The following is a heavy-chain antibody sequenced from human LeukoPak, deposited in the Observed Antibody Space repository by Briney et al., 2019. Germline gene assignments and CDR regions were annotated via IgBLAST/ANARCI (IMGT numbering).Heavy chain of an antibody. CDR2: INQDGSEK. CDR3: ARAITMVRGLIYYGMDV. J-gene: IGHJ6*02. D-gene: IGHD3-10*01. V-gene: IGHV3-7*01. Sequence: GGSLRLSCAASGFTFTSYWMSWVRQAQGKGLEWVAIINQDGSEKYYVDSVKGRFTISRDNTKNSLYLQMNSLRAEDTAVYYCARAITMVRGLIYYGMDVWGQGTTVAVSS. CDR1: GFTFTSYW.